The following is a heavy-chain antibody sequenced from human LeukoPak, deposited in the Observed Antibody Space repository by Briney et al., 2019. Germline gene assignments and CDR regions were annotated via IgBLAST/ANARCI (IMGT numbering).Heavy chain of an antibody. CDR2: IRYDGSNK. D-gene: IGHD6-13*01. V-gene: IGHV3-30*02. CDR3: AKDIQQLVSPSFDY. CDR1: GFTLSSYA. Sequence: GGSLRLSCAASGFTLSSYAMSWVRQAPGKGLEWVAFIRYDGSNKYYADSVKGRFTISRDNSKNTLYLQMNSLRAEDTAVYYCAKDIQQLVSPSFDYWGQGTLVTVSS. J-gene: IGHJ4*02.